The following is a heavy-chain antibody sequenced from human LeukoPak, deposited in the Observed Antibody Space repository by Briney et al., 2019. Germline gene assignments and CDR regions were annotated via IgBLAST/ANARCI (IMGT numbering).Heavy chain of an antibody. Sequence: AGGSLRLSCAASGFTFSSNWMHWVRHAPGKGLVWVSRINEDGSTTNYADSVKGRFTISRDNAKNTLYLQMNSLRAEDTAVYYCVRDLGGRSGHWGQGTLVTVSS. V-gene: IGHV3-74*01. CDR1: GFTFSSNW. CDR3: VRDLGGRSGH. CDR2: INEDGSTT. J-gene: IGHJ4*02. D-gene: IGHD1-26*01.